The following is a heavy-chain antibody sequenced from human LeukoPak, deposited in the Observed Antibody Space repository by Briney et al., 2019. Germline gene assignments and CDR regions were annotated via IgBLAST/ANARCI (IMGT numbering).Heavy chain of an antibody. CDR1: GFTFSSYS. D-gene: IGHD1-1*01. V-gene: IGHV3-21*01. CDR3: ATRERGDYYGMDV. J-gene: IGHJ6*02. CDR2: ISSSSSYI. Sequence: GGSLRLSCAASGFTFSSYSMNWVRQAPGKGREWVSSISSSSSYIYYADSVKGRFTISRDNAKNSLYLQMNSLRAEDTAVYYCATRERGDYYGMDVWGQGTTVTVSS.